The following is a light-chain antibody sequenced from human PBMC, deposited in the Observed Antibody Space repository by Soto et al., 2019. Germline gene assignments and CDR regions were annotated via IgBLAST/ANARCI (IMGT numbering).Light chain of an antibody. Sequence: IVMTQSPATLSVSPGERATLSCRASQSVTSNLAWYQQKPGQAPRLVIYGASTMATGIPARFSGSGSGTEFTLTISSLQSEDFAVYYCQQYNDWPPLTFGGGTRVEIK. CDR1: QSVTSN. V-gene: IGKV3-15*01. CDR3: QQYNDWPPLT. CDR2: GAS. J-gene: IGKJ4*01.